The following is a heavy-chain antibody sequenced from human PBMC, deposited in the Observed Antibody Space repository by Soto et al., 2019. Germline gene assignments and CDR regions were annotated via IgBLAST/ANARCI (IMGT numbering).Heavy chain of an antibody. CDR1: GGSFSGYY. CDR3: ARDLLRPKRGGAGNFDY. Sequence: SETLSLTCAVYGGSFSGYYWSWIRQPPGKGLEWIGEINHSGSTNYNPSLKSRVTISIDTSKNQFSLKLSSVTAADTAVYYCARDLLRPKRGGAGNFDYWGQGTLVTVSS. V-gene: IGHV4-34*01. J-gene: IGHJ4*02. CDR2: INHSGST. D-gene: IGHD3-16*01.